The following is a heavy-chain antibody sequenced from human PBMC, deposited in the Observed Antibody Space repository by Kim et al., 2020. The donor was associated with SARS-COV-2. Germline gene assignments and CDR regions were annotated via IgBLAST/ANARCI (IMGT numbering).Heavy chain of an antibody. CDR3: ARESAISGATLDY. V-gene: IGHV2-70*01. Sequence: YSTSLKTRLPISKDPSKNQVVLTMTNMDPVDTATYYCARESAISGATLDYWGQGTLVTVSS. D-gene: IGHD1-26*01. J-gene: IGHJ4*02.